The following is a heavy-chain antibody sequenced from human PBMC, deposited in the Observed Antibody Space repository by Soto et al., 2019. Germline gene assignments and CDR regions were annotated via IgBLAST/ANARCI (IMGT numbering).Heavy chain of an antibody. J-gene: IGHJ2*01. V-gene: IGHV4-59*01. CDR3: ARFNWYFDL. Sequence: QVQLQESGPGLVKPSETLSLTCTVSGGSISSYYWSWIRQPPGKGLEWIGYIYYRGSTNYNPFLNSRVTISVHTSKNQFSLKLSSVTAADTAMYYCARFNWYFDLWGRGTLVTVSS. CDR1: GGSISSYY. CDR2: IYYRGST.